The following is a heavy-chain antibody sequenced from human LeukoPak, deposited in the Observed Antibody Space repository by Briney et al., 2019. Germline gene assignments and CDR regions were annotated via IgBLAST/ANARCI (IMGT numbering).Heavy chain of an antibody. Sequence: GSSVKVSCKASGGTFSSYAISWVRQAPGQGLEWMGGIIPIFGTANYAQKFQGRVTITADESTSTAYMELSSLRSEDTAVCYCARDLRRTYSSSWYYFDYWGQGTLVTVSS. CDR1: GGTFSSYA. D-gene: IGHD6-13*01. V-gene: IGHV1-69*01. CDR3: ARDLRRTYSSSWYYFDY. CDR2: IIPIFGTA. J-gene: IGHJ4*02.